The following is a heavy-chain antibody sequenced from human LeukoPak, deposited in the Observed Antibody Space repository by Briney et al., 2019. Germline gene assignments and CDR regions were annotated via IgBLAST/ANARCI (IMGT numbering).Heavy chain of an antibody. D-gene: IGHD3-3*01. CDR3: ARDFGVVILGGRVDP. J-gene: IGHJ5*02. Sequence: GASVKVSCKASGYTFTSYGISWVRQAPGQGLEWMGWISAYNGNTHYAQRLQGRVTMTTDTSTSTANMELRSLRSDDTAVYYCARDFGVVILGGRVDPWGQGTLVTVSS. CDR2: ISAYNGNT. V-gene: IGHV1-18*01. CDR1: GYTFTSYG.